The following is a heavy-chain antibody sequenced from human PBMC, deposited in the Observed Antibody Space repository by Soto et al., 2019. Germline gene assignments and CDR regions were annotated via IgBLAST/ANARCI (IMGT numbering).Heavy chain of an antibody. CDR1: GGSISSYY. CDR2: IYYSGST. J-gene: IGHJ5*02. D-gene: IGHD6-6*01. CDR3: ARIRQVAAARRYNWFDP. Sequence: SGTLSLTFTVSGGSISSYYWSWIRQPPGKGLEWIGYIYYSGSTNYNPSLKSRVTISVDTSKNQFSLKLSSVTAADTAVYYCARIRQVAAARRYNWFDPWGQGTLVTVSS. V-gene: IGHV4-59*01.